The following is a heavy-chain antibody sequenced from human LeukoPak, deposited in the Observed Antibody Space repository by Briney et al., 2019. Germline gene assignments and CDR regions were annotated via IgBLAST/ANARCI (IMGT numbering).Heavy chain of an antibody. CDR2: INPNSGGT. V-gene: IGHV1-2*02. CDR3: ARVRTAGYYDILTGYRVFDY. Sequence: GASVKVSCKASGYTFTGYYMHWVRQAPGQGLEWMGWINPNSGGTNYAQKLQGRVTMTRDTSISTAYMELSRPRSDDTAVYYCARVRTAGYYDILTGYRVFDYWGQGTLVTVSS. CDR1: GYTFTGYY. D-gene: IGHD3-9*01. J-gene: IGHJ4*02.